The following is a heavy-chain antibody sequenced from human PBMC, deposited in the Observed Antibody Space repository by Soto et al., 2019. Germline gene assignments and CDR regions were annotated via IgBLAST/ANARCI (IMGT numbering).Heavy chain of an antibody. CDR2: ISHIESHDK. D-gene: IGHD3-22*01. CDR3: AREDESSGHAGTFHH. CDR1: GFTFSDYY. V-gene: IGHV3-30*03. J-gene: IGHJ1*01. Sequence: PGGSLRLSCAASGFTFSDYYIHWIRRAPGKGLEWVALISHIESHDKQYADSVRGRFTISRDNSMNTVSLQLDSLRSEDMAVYYCAREDESSGHAGTFHHWGQGTLVTVSS.